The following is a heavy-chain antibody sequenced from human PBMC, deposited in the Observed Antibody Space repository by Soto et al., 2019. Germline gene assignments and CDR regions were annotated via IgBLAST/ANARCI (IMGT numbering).Heavy chain of an antibody. V-gene: IGHV3-74*03. CDR1: GFTFGSYW. CDR2: INGDGSRT. J-gene: IGHJ4*02. CDR3: SRETLWFGESPKS. Sequence: EVQLVESGGGSVQTGGSLRISWAASGFTFGSYWMDWVRQAPGKGLVWVSRINGDGSRTTYADSVKGRFTISRDNAQNTLYLQMSSLRADDTAVYYCSRETLWFGESPKSGGQGTLVTVSS. D-gene: IGHD3-10*01.